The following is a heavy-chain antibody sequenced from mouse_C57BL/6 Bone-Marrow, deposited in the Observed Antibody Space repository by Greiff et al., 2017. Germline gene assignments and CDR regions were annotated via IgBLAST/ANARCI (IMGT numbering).Heavy chain of an antibody. CDR1: GFTFSSYA. J-gene: IGHJ3*01. Sequence: EVKLVESGGGLVKPGGSLKLSCAASGFTFSSYAMSWVRQTPEKRLEWVATISDGGSYTYYPANVKGRFTISRDNAKNNLYLHMSHLKSEDTAMYYGARDERYYGRSYGFAYWGRGTLDTVSA. CDR3: ARDERYYGRSYGFAY. V-gene: IGHV5-4*01. CDR2: ISDGGSYT. D-gene: IGHD1-1*01.